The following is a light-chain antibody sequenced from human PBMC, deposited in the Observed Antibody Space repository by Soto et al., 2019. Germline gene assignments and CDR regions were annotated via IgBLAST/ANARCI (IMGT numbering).Light chain of an antibody. CDR3: AAWDDSLSGQV. CDR2: SDN. V-gene: IGLV1-47*02. J-gene: IGLJ3*02. Sequence: QSVLSQPPAASGTPGQRVTISCSGTSSNIGSNYVSWYQQLPGTAPKLLIYSDNQRPSGVPDRFSGSKSGTSASLAISGLRSDDEADYYCAAWDDSLSGQVFGGGTQLTVL. CDR1: SSNIGSNY.